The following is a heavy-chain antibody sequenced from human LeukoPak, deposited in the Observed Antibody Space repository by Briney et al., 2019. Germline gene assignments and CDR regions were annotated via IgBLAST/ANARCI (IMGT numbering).Heavy chain of an antibody. Sequence: HPGGSLRLSCAASGFTFSSYAMSWVRQAPGKGLEWVSAISGSGGSTYADSVKGRFTISRDNSKNTLYLQMNSLRAEDTAVYYCARDQDDSSGYSHFDYWGQGTLVTVSS. J-gene: IGHJ4*02. CDR1: GFTFSSYA. V-gene: IGHV3-23*01. CDR3: ARDQDDSSGYSHFDY. CDR2: ISGSGGST. D-gene: IGHD3-22*01.